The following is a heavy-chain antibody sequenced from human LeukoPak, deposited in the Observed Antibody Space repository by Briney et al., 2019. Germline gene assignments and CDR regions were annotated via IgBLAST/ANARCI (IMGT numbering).Heavy chain of an antibody. CDR2: IYYSGST. Sequence: SETLSLTCTVSGGSMSCYYWSWIRQPPGKGLEWIGYIYYSGSTNYNPSLKSRVTISVDTSKNQFSLKLSSVTAADTAVYYCARSITSSWYGDFQHWGQGTLVTVSS. CDR1: GGSMSCYY. V-gene: IGHV4-59*01. CDR3: ARSITSSWYGDFQH. D-gene: IGHD6-13*01. J-gene: IGHJ1*01.